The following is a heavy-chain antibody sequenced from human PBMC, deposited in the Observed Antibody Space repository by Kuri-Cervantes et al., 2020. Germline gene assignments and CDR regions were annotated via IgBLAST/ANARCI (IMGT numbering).Heavy chain of an antibody. CDR1: GFTFSSYG. V-gene: IGHV3-33*01. D-gene: IGHD2-15*01. CDR2: IWYDGSNK. J-gene: IGHJ6*02. CDR3: ARGAGWWLEPLDGMDV. Sequence: GESLKISCAASGFTFSSYGMHWVRQAPGKGLEWVAVIWYDGSNKYYADSVKGRFTISRDNSKNTLYLQMNSLRAEDTAVYYCARGAGWWLEPLDGMDVWGQGTTVTVSS.